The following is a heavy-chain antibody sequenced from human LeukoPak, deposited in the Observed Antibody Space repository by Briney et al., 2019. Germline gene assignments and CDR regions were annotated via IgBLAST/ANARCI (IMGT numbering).Heavy chain of an antibody. Sequence: ASVKVSCKASGYTFTSYDINWVRQATGQGLEWMGWMNPNSGNTGYAQKFQGGVTMTRNTSISTAYMELSSLRSEDTAVYYCARGGWVGELIPNDYWGQGTLVTVSS. CDR1: GYTFTSYD. D-gene: IGHD1-26*01. CDR2: MNPNSGNT. CDR3: ARGGWVGELIPNDY. J-gene: IGHJ4*02. V-gene: IGHV1-8*01.